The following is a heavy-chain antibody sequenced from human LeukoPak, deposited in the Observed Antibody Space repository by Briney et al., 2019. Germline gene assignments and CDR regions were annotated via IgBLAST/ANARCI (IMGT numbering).Heavy chain of an antibody. V-gene: IGHV1-3*01. D-gene: IGHD2-2*01. CDR3: ARDPGGKYQLRPQYNWFDP. J-gene: IGHJ5*02. CDR1: GYTFTSYA. Sequence: ASVKVSCTASGYTFTSYAMHWVRQAPGQRLEWMGWINAGNGNTKYSQKFQGRVTITRDTSASTAYMELSSLRSEDTAVYYCARDPGGKYQLRPQYNWFDPWGQGTLVTVSS. CDR2: INAGNGNT.